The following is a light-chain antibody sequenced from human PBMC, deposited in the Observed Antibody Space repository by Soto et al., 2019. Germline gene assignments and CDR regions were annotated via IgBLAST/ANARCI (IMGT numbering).Light chain of an antibody. CDR3: QQYNGWPWT. V-gene: IGKV3-15*01. CDR2: GAS. J-gene: IGKJ1*01. Sequence: DIVMTQSPATLSVAPGERATFSCRASQGVSRKLAWYLQRPGQAPRLLMYGASTRATDIPARFSGSGSGTEFTLTITGLQSEDFAVYYCQQYNGWPWTFGLGTKVDIK. CDR1: QGVSRK.